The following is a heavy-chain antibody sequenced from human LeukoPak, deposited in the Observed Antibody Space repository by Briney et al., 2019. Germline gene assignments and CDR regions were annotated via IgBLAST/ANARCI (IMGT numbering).Heavy chain of an antibody. Sequence: ASVKVSCKASGGTFSSYAISWVRQAPGQGLEWMGWMNPNSGNTGYAQKFQGRVTMTRNTSISTAYMELSSLRSEDTAVYYCARWGHYYGSGSYQNWFDPWGQGTLVTVSS. CDR3: ARWGHYYGSGSYQNWFDP. CDR2: MNPNSGNT. CDR1: GGTFSSYA. D-gene: IGHD3-10*01. J-gene: IGHJ5*02. V-gene: IGHV1-8*02.